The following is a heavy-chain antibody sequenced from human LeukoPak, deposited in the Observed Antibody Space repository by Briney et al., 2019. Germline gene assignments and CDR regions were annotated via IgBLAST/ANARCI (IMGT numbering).Heavy chain of an antibody. D-gene: IGHD4-23*01. Sequence: PGRSLRLSCAASGFTFSSYGMHWVRQAPGKGLEWVAVISYDGSNKYYADSVEGRFTISRDNSKNTLYLQMNSLRAEDTAVYYCARPSTVVTPDDAFDIWGQGTMVTVSS. CDR3: ARPSTVVTPDDAFDI. CDR2: ISYDGSNK. CDR1: GFTFSSYG. V-gene: IGHV3-30*03. J-gene: IGHJ3*02.